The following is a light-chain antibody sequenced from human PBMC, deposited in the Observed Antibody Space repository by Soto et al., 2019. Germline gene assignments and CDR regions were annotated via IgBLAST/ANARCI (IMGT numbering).Light chain of an antibody. Sequence: DIVLTQSPGSLSLSPGERATLSCRASQSVSSSYLAWYQLKPGQAPRLLIYDASSRATGIPDRFSGGGSGTDFTLTISRLEPEDFALYYCQQYGSSPETFGQGTKLEIK. J-gene: IGKJ2*01. CDR1: QSVSSSY. V-gene: IGKV3-20*01. CDR3: QQYGSSPET. CDR2: DAS.